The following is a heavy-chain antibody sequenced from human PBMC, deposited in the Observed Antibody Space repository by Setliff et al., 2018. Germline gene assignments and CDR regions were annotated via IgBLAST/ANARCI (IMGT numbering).Heavy chain of an antibody. CDR1: GFTFSSDA. CDR3: AKCSSWHGHYPHFNY. CDR2: ISSEGDSI. D-gene: IGHD6-13*01. Sequence: GGSLRLSCAASGFTFSSDAMTWVRQAPGKGLEWVSIISSEGDSIYYADSVRGRFTISRDNSKSTLYLEMNSLRAEDTAVYYCAKCSSWHGHYPHFNYWGQGTLVTVSS. V-gene: IGHV3-23*03. J-gene: IGHJ4*02.